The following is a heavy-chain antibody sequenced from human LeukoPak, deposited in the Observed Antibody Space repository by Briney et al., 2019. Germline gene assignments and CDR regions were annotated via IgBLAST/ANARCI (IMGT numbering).Heavy chain of an antibody. J-gene: IGHJ3*02. Sequence: PSETLSLTCTVSGGSISSYYWSWIRQPAGKGLEWIGRIHTTGSTNYNPSLKSRVTISVDTSKNQFSLKLSSVTAADTAVYYCATGGHYDYVWGSYRHTAFDIWGQGTMVTVSS. V-gene: IGHV4-4*07. CDR2: IHTTGST. D-gene: IGHD3-16*02. CDR1: GGSISSYY. CDR3: ATGGHYDYVWGSYRHTAFDI.